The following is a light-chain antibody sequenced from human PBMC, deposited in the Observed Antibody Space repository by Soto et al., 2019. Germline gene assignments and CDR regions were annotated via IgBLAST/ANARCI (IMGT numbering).Light chain of an antibody. CDR1: SSDVGGYDY. Sequence: QSALTQPPSASGSPGQSVTISCTGTSSDVGGYDYVSWYQQHPGKAPKLMIYDVTKRPSGVPDRFSGSKSANTASLTVSGLQAEDDADYYCSSYAGTHIVFGTGTKVTVL. J-gene: IGLJ1*01. V-gene: IGLV2-8*01. CDR2: DVT. CDR3: SSYAGTHIV.